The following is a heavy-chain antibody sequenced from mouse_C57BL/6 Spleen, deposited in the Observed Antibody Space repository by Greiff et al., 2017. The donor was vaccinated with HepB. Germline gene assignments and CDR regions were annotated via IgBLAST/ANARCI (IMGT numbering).Heavy chain of an antibody. CDR3: ARRGHYYGSSYYFDY. D-gene: IGHD1-1*01. CDR1: GYTFTDYH. CDR2: INPNNGGT. Sequence: EVQLQQSGPELVKPGASVKIPCKASGYTFTDYHMDWVKQSHGKSLEWIGDINPNNGGTIYNQKFKGKATLTVDKSSSTAYMELRSLTSEDTAVYYCARRGHYYGSSYYFDYWGQGTTLTVSS. J-gene: IGHJ2*01. V-gene: IGHV1-18*01.